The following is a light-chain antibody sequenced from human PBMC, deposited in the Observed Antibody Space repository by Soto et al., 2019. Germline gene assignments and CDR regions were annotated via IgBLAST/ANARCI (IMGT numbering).Light chain of an antibody. J-gene: IGKJ4*01. CDR3: QQTNSFPHT. CDR2: AAS. V-gene: IGKV1-12*01. CDR1: QGISSW. Sequence: DIQMTQSPSSVSASVGDRVTITCRASQGISSWIAWYQQKPGKAPNLLIYAASSLQSGVPSRFSGSGSGTDFTLTISSLLPEDFATYFCQQTNSFPHTVGGGTKVEIK.